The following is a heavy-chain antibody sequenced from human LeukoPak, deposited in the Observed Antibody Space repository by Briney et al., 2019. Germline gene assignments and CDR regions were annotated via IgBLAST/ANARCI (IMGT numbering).Heavy chain of an antibody. Sequence: SETLSLTCTASGGSITTTNYYWGWIRQSPGKGLEWIGSIYYSGSTYYNPSLKSRVTISVDTSKNQFSLKLISVTAADTAVYYCASRKLGNDYWGQGTLVTVSS. J-gene: IGHJ4*02. D-gene: IGHD7-27*01. CDR3: ASRKLGNDY. CDR1: GGSITTTNYY. CDR2: IYYSGST. V-gene: IGHV4-39*07.